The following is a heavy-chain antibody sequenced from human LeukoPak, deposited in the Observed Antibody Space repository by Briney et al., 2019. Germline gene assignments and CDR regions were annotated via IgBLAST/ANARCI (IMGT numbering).Heavy chain of an antibody. CDR1: GFTFSSYS. CDR3: ASGEGRYGDLFYYGMDV. J-gene: IGHJ6*02. D-gene: IGHD4-17*01. V-gene: IGHV3-48*01. CDR2: ISSSSSTI. Sequence: GGSLRLSCAASGFTFSSYSMNWVRQAPGKGLEWVSYISSSSSTIYYADSVKGRFTISRDNAKNSLYLQMNSLRAEDTAVYYCASGEGRYGDLFYYGMDVWGQGTTVTVSS.